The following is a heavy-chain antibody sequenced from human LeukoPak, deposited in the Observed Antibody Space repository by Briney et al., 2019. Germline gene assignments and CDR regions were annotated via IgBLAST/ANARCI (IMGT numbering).Heavy chain of an antibody. V-gene: IGHV4-39*01. CDR2: IYYSGST. J-gene: IGHJ4*02. Sequence: SETLSLTCTVSGGSISSSSYYWGWIRQPPGKGLEWIGSIYYSGSTYYNPSFKSRVTISVDTSKNQFSLKLSSVTAADTAVYYCTRLSYTSGWHGGFDFDYWGQGTLVTVSS. CDR3: TRLSYTSGWHGGFDFDY. D-gene: IGHD6-19*01. CDR1: GGSISSSSYY.